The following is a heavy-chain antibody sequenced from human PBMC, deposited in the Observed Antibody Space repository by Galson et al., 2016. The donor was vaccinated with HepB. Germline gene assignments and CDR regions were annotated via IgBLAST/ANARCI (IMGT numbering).Heavy chain of an antibody. D-gene: IGHD3/OR15-3a*01. Sequence: SVKVSCKASGYTFTSYDISWVRQAPGQGLEWMGWISAYNGKTNYAQKLQGRVTMTTDTSKSSASMDLRSLRSDDPAVYYCARGDFLGSWGQGTLVTVSS. CDR2: ISAYNGKT. CDR1: GYTFTSYD. J-gene: IGHJ4*02. CDR3: ARGDFLGS. V-gene: IGHV1-18*01.